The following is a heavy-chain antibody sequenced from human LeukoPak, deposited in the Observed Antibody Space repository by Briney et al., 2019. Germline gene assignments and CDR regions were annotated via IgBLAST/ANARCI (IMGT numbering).Heavy chain of an antibody. CDR3: ARDARTWFASYYFDY. CDR1: GFTFSSYA. V-gene: IGHV3-30-3*01. J-gene: IGHJ4*02. D-gene: IGHD3-10*01. Sequence: GGSLRLSCAASGFTFSSYAMHWVRQAPGKGLEWVAVISYDGSNKYYADSVKGRFTISRDNSKNTLYLQMNSLRAEDTAVYYCARDARTWFASYYFDYWGQGTLVTVSS. CDR2: ISYDGSNK.